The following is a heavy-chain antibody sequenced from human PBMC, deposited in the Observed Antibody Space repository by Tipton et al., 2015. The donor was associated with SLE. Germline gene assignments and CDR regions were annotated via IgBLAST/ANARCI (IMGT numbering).Heavy chain of an antibody. CDR1: GGSISSSSYY. V-gene: IGHV4-39*07. D-gene: IGHD4/OR15-4a*01. CDR2: INHSGST. J-gene: IGHJ6*03. Sequence: TLSLTCTVSGGSISSSSYYWGWIRQPPGKGLEWIGEINHSGSTNYNPSLKSRVTISVDTSKNQFSLKLSSVAAADTAVYYCARGMVHYYYMDVWGKGTTVTVSS. CDR3: ARGMVHYYYMDV.